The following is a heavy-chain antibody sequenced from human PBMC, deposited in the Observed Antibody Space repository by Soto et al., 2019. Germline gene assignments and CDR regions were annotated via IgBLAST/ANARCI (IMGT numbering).Heavy chain of an antibody. D-gene: IGHD2-2*01. V-gene: IGHV3-30-3*01. J-gene: IGHJ6*02. CDR1: GFTFSSYA. CDR3: ASRVKDCSSTSCYYNYYGMDF. CDR2: ISYDGSNK. Sequence: QVQLVESGGGVVQPGRSLRLSCAASGFTFSSYAMHWVRQAPGKGLEWVAVISYDGSNKYYADSVKGRFTISRDNSKNTLYLQMNSLRAEDKAVYYCASRVKDCSSTSCYYNYYGMDFSGQGTTVTVSS.